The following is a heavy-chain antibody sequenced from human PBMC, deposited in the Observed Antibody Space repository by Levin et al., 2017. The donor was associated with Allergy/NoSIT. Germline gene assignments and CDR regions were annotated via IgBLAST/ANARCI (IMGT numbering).Heavy chain of an antibody. D-gene: IGHD3-10*01. Sequence: GWSFRLFCSSSFFPFLLSFLSWVRQAPGKGLEWVANIKEDGSDKNYVDSVKGRFTLSLSHAKNSLFLQMNSLRAEDTAVYFCARDLFGGLSDFDYWGQGTLVTVSS. CDR3: ARDLFGGLSDFDY. V-gene: IGHV3-7*01. J-gene: IGHJ4*02. CDR2: IKEDGSDK. CDR1: FFPFLLSF.